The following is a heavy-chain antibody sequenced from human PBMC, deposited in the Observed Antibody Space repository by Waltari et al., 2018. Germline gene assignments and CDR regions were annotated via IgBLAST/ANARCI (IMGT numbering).Heavy chain of an antibody. CDR1: GGTFSSYA. Sequence: QVQLVQSGAEVKKTGSSVKVSCKASGGTFSSYAISWVRQAPGQGLEWMGGIIPILGIANYAQKFQGRVTITADKSTSTAYMELSSLRSEDTAVYYCARGGVVVVPAATYGMDVWGQGTTVTVSS. V-gene: IGHV1-69*10. J-gene: IGHJ6*02. CDR3: ARGGVVVVPAATYGMDV. CDR2: IIPILGIA. D-gene: IGHD2-2*01.